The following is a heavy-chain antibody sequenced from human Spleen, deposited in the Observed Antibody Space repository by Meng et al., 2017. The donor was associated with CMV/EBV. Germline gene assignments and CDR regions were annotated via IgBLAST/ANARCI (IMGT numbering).Heavy chain of an antibody. CDR3: ARGGRSLNY. J-gene: IGHJ4*02. D-gene: IGHD2-15*01. Sequence: GGSLRLSCTASGFTFSSHAMIWVRQAPGKGLEWVSVIYSGGSVTYYADSVKGRFTISRDKSKNTLYLQMNSLRAEDTAVYHCARGGRSLNYWGQGTLVTVSS. CDR1: GFTFSSHA. CDR2: IYSGGSVT. V-gene: IGHV3-23*03.